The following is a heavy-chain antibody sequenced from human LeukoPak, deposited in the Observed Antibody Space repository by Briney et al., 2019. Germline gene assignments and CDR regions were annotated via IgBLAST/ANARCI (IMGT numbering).Heavy chain of an antibody. CDR2: ISNDGSNK. Sequence: GRSLRLSCAASGFTFSSYAMHWVRQAPGKGLEWVAVISNDGSNKYYADSVKGRFTISRDNAKNTLFLQMNSLRAEDTAVYYCAREGSGNYFYYYYGLDVWGQGTTVTVSS. CDR3: AREGSGNYFYYYYGLDV. CDR1: GFTFSSYA. D-gene: IGHD1-26*01. J-gene: IGHJ6*02. V-gene: IGHV3-30-3*01.